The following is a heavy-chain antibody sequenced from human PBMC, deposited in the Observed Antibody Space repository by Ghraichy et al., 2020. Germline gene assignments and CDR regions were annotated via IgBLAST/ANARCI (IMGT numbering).Heavy chain of an antibody. Sequence: RGSLRLSCAASGFSFSDYFMTWVRQAPGKGLEWVSYISSSGISKYYADSVKGRFTISRDNAKNSLDLQMNRLRVEDTAVYYCARGVVAPAADFWGQGSLVTVSS. CDR1: GFSFSDYF. V-gene: IGHV3-11*01. D-gene: IGHD2-2*01. CDR3: ARGVVAPAADF. CDR2: ISSSGISK. J-gene: IGHJ4*02.